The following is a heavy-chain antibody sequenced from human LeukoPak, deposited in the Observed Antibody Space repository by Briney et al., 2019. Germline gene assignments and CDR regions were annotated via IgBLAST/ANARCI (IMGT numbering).Heavy chain of an antibody. CDR3: ASISGSSWPPYYYYYGMDV. V-gene: IGHV1-2*02. CDR1: GYTFTGYY. D-gene: IGHD6-13*01. J-gene: IGHJ6*02. Sequence: ASVKVSCKASGYTFTGYYMHWVRQAPGQGLEWMGWINPNSGGTNYAQKFQGRVTMTRDTSISTAHMELSRLRSDDSAVCYCASISGSSWPPYYYYYGMDVWGQGTTVTVSS. CDR2: INPNSGGT.